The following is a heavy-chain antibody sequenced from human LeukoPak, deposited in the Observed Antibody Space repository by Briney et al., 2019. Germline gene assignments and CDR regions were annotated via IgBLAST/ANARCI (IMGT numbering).Heavy chain of an antibody. D-gene: IGHD3-16*02. CDR1: GYTLTELS. Sequence: ASVKVSCKVSGYTLTELSMHWVRQAPGKGLEWMGGIDPEDGETVYAQRFQGRVTMTEDTSTDTAYMELSSLRSEDTAVYYCATGSLRLGEFSLGYWGQGTLVTVSS. V-gene: IGHV1-24*01. CDR3: ATGSLRLGEFSLGY. J-gene: IGHJ4*02. CDR2: IDPEDGET.